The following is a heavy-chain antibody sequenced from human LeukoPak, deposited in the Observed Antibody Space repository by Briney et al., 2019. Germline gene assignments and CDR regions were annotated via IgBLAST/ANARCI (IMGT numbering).Heavy chain of an antibody. CDR1: GFSLSTSGVG. CDR2: IYWNDDK. V-gene: IGHV2-5*01. D-gene: IGHD1-14*01. Sequence: SGPTLVKPTQTLTLTCTFSGFSLSTSGVGVGWIRQPPGKALEWLALIYWNDDKRYSPSLKSRLTITKDTSKNQVVLTMTNLDPVDTATYYCAQNPGKGSGYYWGQGTLVTVSS. J-gene: IGHJ4*02. CDR3: AQNPGKGSGYY.